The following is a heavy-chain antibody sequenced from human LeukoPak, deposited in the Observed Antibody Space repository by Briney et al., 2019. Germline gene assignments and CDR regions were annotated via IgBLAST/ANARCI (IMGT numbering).Heavy chain of an antibody. CDR1: GFTLNSYT. Sequence: GGSLRLSCVASGFTLNSYTMHWVRQAPGKGLKWVAIIRFDGTNKDYADSVKGRFTISRDNSKRTLYLQMNSLRVEDTAVYYCARDLGDVLTGNHFDHWGQGILVTVSS. J-gene: IGHJ4*02. CDR3: ARDLGDVLTGNHFDH. V-gene: IGHV3-30*02. D-gene: IGHD3-9*01. CDR2: IRFDGTNK.